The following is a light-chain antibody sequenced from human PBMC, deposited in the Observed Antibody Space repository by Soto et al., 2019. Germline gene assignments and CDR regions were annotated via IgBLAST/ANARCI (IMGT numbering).Light chain of an antibody. CDR1: QSVSSTY. CDR2: GAS. Sequence: IVLTQSPGTLSLSPGERATLTCRASQSVSSTYIAWYQQNPGQAPRLLIYGASSRATGIPDRFSGSGSGTDFTLTISRLEPEDFAVYFCQQYGRSPPFTFGQGTKLEMK. J-gene: IGKJ2*01. V-gene: IGKV3-20*01. CDR3: QQYGRSPPFT.